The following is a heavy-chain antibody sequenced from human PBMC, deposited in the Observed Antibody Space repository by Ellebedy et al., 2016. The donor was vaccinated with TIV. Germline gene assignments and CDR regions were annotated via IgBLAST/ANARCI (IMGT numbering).Heavy chain of an antibody. CDR2: ISSSGSTT. D-gene: IGHD2-2*02. CDR3: GRVYPMDV. J-gene: IGHJ6*02. Sequence: GESLKISXAVSGFIFSSYSMNWVRQAPGKGLEWVSYISSSGSTTYYADSVKGRFTISRDNAKNSLYLQMNSLRAEDTAVYYCGRVYPMDVWGQGTTVTVSS. V-gene: IGHV3-48*04. CDR1: GFIFSSYS.